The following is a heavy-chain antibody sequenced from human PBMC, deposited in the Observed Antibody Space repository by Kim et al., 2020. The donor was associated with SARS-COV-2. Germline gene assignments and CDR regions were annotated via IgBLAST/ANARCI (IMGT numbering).Heavy chain of an antibody. J-gene: IGHJ3*02. CDR3: ARGFMTPGAFDI. V-gene: IGHV4-59*09. D-gene: IGHD3-16*01. Sequence: NCTPSLKSRVTISVDTSKNPFPLKLSSVTAADTAVYYCARGFMTPGAFDIWGQGTMVTVSS.